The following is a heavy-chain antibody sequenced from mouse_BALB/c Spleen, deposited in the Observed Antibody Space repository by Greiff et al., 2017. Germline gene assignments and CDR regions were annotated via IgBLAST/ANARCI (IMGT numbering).Heavy chain of an antibody. Sequence: EVQVVESGPGLVKPSQSLSLTCSVTGYSITSGYYWNWIRQFPGNKLEWMGYISYDGSNNYNPSLKNRISITRDTSKNQFFLKLNSVTTEDTATYYCARTATGAAWFAYWGQGTLVTVSA. V-gene: IGHV3-6*02. CDR3: ARTATGAAWFAY. J-gene: IGHJ3*01. D-gene: IGHD1-2*01. CDR1: GYSITSGYY. CDR2: ISYDGSN.